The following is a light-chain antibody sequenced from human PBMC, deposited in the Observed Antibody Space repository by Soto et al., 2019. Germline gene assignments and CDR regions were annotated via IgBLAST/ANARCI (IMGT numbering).Light chain of an antibody. CDR1: QSVSRTN. V-gene: IGKV3-20*01. CDR3: QQYGSSLGA. CDR2: GAS. Sequence: IVLTHSQGTLLLPLGVRPTLSSSASQSVSRTNLAWAPKKPAQGPRLLIYGASSRAIGIPDRFRGSGSGTDFTLTISRLEPEDFAVYYCQQYGSSLGAFGQGTKVDIK. J-gene: IGKJ1*01.